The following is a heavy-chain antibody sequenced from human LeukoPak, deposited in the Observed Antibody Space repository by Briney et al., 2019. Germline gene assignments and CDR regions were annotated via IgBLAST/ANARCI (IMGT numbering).Heavy chain of an antibody. V-gene: IGHV1-2*02. Sequence: ASVKVSFKASGYTFTDYFIHWVRQAPGQGLEWMGWINPNSGGTNYAQKFQGRVTMTRDTSISTAYMELSRLRSDDTAVYSCANLNSTRWAQGFQHWGQGTLVTVSS. CDR2: INPNSGGT. CDR1: GYTFTDYF. CDR3: ANLNSTRWAQGFQH. D-gene: IGHD5-24*01. J-gene: IGHJ1*01.